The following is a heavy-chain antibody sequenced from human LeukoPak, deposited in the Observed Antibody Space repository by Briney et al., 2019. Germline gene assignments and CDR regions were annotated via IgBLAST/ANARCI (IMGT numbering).Heavy chain of an antibody. CDR2: IYYSGST. CDR3: ARVTWELRVGPYYFDY. J-gene: IGHJ4*02. V-gene: IGHV4-39*07. D-gene: IGHD1-26*01. CDR1: GGSISSSSYY. Sequence: PSETLSLTCTVSGGSISSSSYYWGWIRQPPGKGLEWIGNIYYSGSTYYNPSLKSRVTISADKSKNQFSLKLSSLTAADTAMYYCARVTWELRVGPYYFDYWGQGTLVTVSS.